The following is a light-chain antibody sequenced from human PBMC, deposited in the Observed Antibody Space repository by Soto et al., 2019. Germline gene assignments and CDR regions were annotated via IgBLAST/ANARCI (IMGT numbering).Light chain of an antibody. V-gene: IGLV1-40*01. CDR1: SSNIGAGYE. CDR2: ENN. CDR3: QSYDSSLSGYV. J-gene: IGLJ1*01. Sequence: QSVLTQLPSVSEAPGQGVTISCTGSSSNIGAGYEAHWYQQVPGTAPKLLIYENNNRPSGVPDRFSGSKSGTSASLAITGLQAEDEAEYYCQSYDSSLSGYVFGTGTKLTVL.